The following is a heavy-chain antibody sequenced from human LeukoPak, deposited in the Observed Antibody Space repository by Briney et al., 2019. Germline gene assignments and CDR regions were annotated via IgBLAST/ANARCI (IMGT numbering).Heavy chain of an antibody. CDR2: IYHSGST. D-gene: IGHD3-16*02. Sequence: ASETLSLTCAVSGGSISSSNWWSWVRQPPGKGLEWIGEIYHSGSTNYNPSLKSRVTISVDKSKNQFSLKLSSVTAADTAVYYCARARDYVWGSYPILVEWGQGTLVTVSS. CDR3: ARARDYVWGSYPILVE. CDR1: GGSISSSNW. J-gene: IGHJ4*02. V-gene: IGHV4-4*02.